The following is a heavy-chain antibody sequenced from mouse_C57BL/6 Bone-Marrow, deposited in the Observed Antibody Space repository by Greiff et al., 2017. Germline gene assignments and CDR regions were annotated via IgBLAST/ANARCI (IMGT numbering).Heavy chain of an antibody. Sequence: QVQLQQSGAELVRPGASVKLSCKASGYTFTDYYINWVKQRPGQGLEWIARIYPGSGNTYYNEKFKGKATLTAEKSSSTAYMQLSSLTSEDSAVYCCARSRLTGTLDYWGQGTTLTVSS. CDR2: IYPGSGNT. J-gene: IGHJ2*01. V-gene: IGHV1-76*01. CDR3: ARSRLTGTLDY. CDR1: GYTFTDYY. D-gene: IGHD4-1*01.